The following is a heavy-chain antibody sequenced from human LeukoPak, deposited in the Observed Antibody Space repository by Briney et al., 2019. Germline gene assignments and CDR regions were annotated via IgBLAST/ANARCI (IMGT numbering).Heavy chain of an antibody. D-gene: IGHD3-10*01. CDR2: IYYSGST. Sequence: SETLSLTCTVSGGSISSYYWSWIRQPPGKGLEWIGYIYYSGSTNYNPSLKSRVTISVDTSKNQFSLKLSSVTAADTAVYYCAREKVLRFGEREYYYYYMDVWGKGTTVTISS. CDR1: GGSISSYY. V-gene: IGHV4-59*01. J-gene: IGHJ6*03. CDR3: AREKVLRFGEREYYYYYMDV.